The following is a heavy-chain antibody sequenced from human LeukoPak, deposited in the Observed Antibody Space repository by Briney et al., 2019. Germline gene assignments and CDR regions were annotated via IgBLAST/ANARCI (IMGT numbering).Heavy chain of an antibody. CDR1: GGSISSPNDD. CDR2: IYYSGTT. Sequence: SETLSLTCSVSGGSISSPNDDWAWIRQPPGQGLEWIGSIYYSGTTYYNLSLKSRVTLSVDTSQNQFSLKLSSVTAADTAIYFCARSLGANTWVGNWFDPWGQGTLVTVSP. D-gene: IGHD3-10*01. J-gene: IGHJ5*02. CDR3: ARSLGANTWVGNWFDP. V-gene: IGHV4-39*01.